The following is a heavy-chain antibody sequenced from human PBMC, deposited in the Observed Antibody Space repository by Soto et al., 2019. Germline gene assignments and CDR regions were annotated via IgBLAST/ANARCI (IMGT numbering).Heavy chain of an antibody. Sequence: QVQLVQSGAEVKKPGSSVKVSCKASGGTFSSYAIRWVRQAPGQGLEWMGGIIPIFGTANYAQKFQGRVTITADESTSTAYMELSSLRSEDTAVYYCARSQGTTVTTDDAFDIWGQGTMVTVSS. V-gene: IGHV1-69*01. J-gene: IGHJ3*02. CDR2: IIPIFGTA. CDR3: ARSQGTTVTTDDAFDI. D-gene: IGHD4-17*01. CDR1: GGTFSSYA.